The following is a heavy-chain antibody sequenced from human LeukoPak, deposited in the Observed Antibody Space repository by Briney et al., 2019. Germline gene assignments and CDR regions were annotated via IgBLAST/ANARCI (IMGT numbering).Heavy chain of an antibody. V-gene: IGHV3-48*03. CDR1: GFTFSSYA. CDR2: ISSSGSSI. Sequence: GGSLRLSCAASGFTFSSYAMNWVRQAPGKGLEWVSYISSSGSSIYYADSVKGRFTISRDNAQNSLYLQMNSLRAEDTAVYYCARDPRCSSMSCYRSSFYGMDVWGQGTTVTVSS. J-gene: IGHJ6*02. CDR3: ARDPRCSSMSCYRSSFYGMDV. D-gene: IGHD2-2*01.